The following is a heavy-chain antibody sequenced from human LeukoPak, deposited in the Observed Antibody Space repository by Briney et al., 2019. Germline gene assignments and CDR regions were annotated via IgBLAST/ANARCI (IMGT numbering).Heavy chain of an antibody. CDR1: GFTFSNYA. Sequence: GGSLRLSCAASGFTFSNYAMNWVRQAPGKGLEWVSTISGSGGGTYYADSVKGRFTISRDNSKNTLYLQMNSLRAEDTAVYYCASGIAVAGPFDSWGQGTLVTVSS. D-gene: IGHD6-19*01. CDR2: ISGSGGGT. J-gene: IGHJ4*02. CDR3: ASGIAVAGPFDS. V-gene: IGHV3-23*01.